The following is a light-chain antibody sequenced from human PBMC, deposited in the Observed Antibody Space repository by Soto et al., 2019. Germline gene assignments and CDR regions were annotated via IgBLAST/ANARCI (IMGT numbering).Light chain of an antibody. CDR3: QVWDFVTDHAV. J-gene: IGLJ2*01. V-gene: IGLV3-21*02. Sequence: SYELTQPPALSVARGQTATITGGGDDHRTRSVHWYQQKPGQAPVLVVYDDSDSVIPERFSGSNSGNTATLTIGRAEAGDEADYYCQVWDFVTDHAVFGGGTKLTVL. CDR1: DHRTRS. CDR2: DDS.